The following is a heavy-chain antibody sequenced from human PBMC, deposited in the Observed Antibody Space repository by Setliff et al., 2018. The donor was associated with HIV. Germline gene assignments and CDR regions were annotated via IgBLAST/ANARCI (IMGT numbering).Heavy chain of an antibody. CDR3: AKDQVTVEWFDP. CDR2: IYSGGST. D-gene: IGHD2-21*02. CDR1: GFTVSSNY. Sequence: GGSLRLSCAASGFTVSSNYLHWVRQAPGKGLEWVSVIYSGGSTYYADSVKGRFTLFRDTSKDTLYLQMNSLRADDTAVYYCAKDQVTVEWFDPWGQGTLVTVSS. J-gene: IGHJ5*02. V-gene: IGHV3-53*01.